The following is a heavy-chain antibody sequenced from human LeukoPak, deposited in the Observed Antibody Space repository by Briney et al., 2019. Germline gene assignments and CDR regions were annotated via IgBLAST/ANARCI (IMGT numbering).Heavy chain of an antibody. CDR1: GGSFSGYY. V-gene: IGHV4-34*01. J-gene: IGHJ5*02. D-gene: IGHD1-1*01. Sequence: SETLSLTCAVYGGSFSGYYWSWIRQPPGKGLEWIGEINHSGSTNYNPSLKSRVTISVDTSKNQFPLKLSSVTAADTAVYYCARGTGSFDPWGQGTLVTVSS. CDR2: INHSGST. CDR3: ARGTGSFDP.